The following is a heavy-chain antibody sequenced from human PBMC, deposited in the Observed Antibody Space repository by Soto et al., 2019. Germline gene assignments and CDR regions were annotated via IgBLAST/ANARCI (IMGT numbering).Heavy chain of an antibody. CDR3: CKGWGAFDI. J-gene: IGHJ3*02. D-gene: IGHD1-26*01. Sequence: QVQLVESGGGVVQPGRSLRLSCAASGFTFSSYAMHWVRQAPGKGLEWVAVISYDGSNKYYADSVKGRFTISRDNSKNTLYLQMNSLRAEDTAVYYSCKGWGAFDIWGQGTMVTVSS. CDR1: GFTFSSYA. V-gene: IGHV3-30-3*01. CDR2: ISYDGSNK.